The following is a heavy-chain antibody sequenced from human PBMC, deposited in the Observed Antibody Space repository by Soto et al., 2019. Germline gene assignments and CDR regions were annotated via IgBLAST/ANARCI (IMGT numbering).Heavy chain of an antibody. CDR2: ISYDGSNK. D-gene: IGHD3-3*01. CDR3: AKDSRRFVDWFPSRPTWFDP. J-gene: IGHJ5*02. V-gene: IGHV3-30*18. Sequence: QVKLVESGGGVVQPGRSLRLSCAASGFTFSRYAMHWVRQAPGKGLEWVAFISYDGSNKYYRDSVKGRFTISRDNSKNTLSLQMNRLRAGDTALYYCAKDSRRFVDWFPSRPTWFDPWGQGTLVIVSS. CDR1: GFTFSRYA.